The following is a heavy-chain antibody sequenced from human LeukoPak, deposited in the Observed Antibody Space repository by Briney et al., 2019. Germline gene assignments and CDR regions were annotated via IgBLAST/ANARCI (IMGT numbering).Heavy chain of an antibody. J-gene: IGHJ6*03. CDR1: GGSISSYY. D-gene: IGHD2-2*01. CDR2: IYYSGST. V-gene: IGHV4-59*01. Sequence: KSSETLSLTCTVSGGSISSYYWSWIRQPPGKGLEWIGYIYYSGSTNYNPSLKSRVTISVDTSKNQFSLKLSPVTAADTAVYYCARVPAVNYYYYYMDVWGKGTTVTVSS. CDR3: ARVPAVNYYYYYMDV.